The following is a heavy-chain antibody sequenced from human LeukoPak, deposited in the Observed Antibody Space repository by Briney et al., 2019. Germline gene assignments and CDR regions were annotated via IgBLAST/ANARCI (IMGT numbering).Heavy chain of an antibody. CDR1: GFTFSSYS. D-gene: IGHD2-21*02. J-gene: IGHJ4*02. V-gene: IGHV3-74*01. CDR2: INSDGSST. Sequence: GGSLRLSCAASGFTFSSYSMNWVRQAPGKGLVRVSRINSDGSSTSYADSVKGRFTISRDNAKNTLYLQMNSLRAEDMAVYYCARGRLVVTAMDYWGQGTLVTVSS. CDR3: ARGRLVVTAMDY.